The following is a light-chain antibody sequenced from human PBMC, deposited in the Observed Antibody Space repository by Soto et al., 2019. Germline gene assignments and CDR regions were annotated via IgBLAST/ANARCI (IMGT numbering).Light chain of an antibody. Sequence: DIELTVDPACLSPSVCYRLNKTCRASLTIGHSLSWFQQKAGKPPTLLIYGASALQRGVPARFSGSGSGTEFTLTINKMEREDFATYYCQRTYNLPRTFGQGTKVDIK. V-gene: IGKV1-39*01. CDR2: GAS. J-gene: IGKJ1*01. CDR3: QRTYNLPRT. CDR1: LTIGHS.